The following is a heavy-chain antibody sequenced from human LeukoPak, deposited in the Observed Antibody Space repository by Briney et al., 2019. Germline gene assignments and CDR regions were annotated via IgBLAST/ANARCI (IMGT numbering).Heavy chain of an antibody. CDR1: GYTFTNYW. J-gene: IGHJ4*02. CDR3: ARISGSYPFDY. CDR2: IYPGDSDA. V-gene: IGHV5-51*01. D-gene: IGHD1-26*01. Sequence: GESLQISCKGSGYTFTNYWIGWVRQMPGKGLEWMGIIYPGDSDARYSPSFQGQVTISADKSISTAYLQWGSLKASDTAMYLCARISGSYPFDYWGQGTLVTVSS.